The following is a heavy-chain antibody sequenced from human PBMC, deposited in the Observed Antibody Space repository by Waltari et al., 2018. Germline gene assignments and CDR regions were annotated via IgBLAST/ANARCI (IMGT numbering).Heavy chain of an antibody. Sequence: QVQLQESGPGLVKPSETLSLTCAVSGYSISSGYYWGWIRQPPGKGLEWIGSIYHSGSTYYTPALKSRVTISVDTSKNQFSLKLASVTAADTAVYYCARVHPWGSGDYYFDYWGQGPLVTVSS. D-gene: IGHD3-10*01. CDR3: ARVHPWGSGDYYFDY. CDR2: IYHSGST. CDR1: GYSISSGYY. J-gene: IGHJ4*02. V-gene: IGHV4-38-2*01.